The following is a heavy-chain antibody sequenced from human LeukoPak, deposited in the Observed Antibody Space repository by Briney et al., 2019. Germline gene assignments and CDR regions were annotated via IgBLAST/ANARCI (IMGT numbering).Heavy chain of an antibody. J-gene: IGHJ4*02. D-gene: IGHD3-9*01. Sequence: GGSLRLSCAASGFTFSSYSMSWVRQAPGKGLEWVSAISGSGGSTYYADSVKGRFTISRDNSKNTLYLQMNSLRAEDTAVYYCAKAPYYDILTGYYTVDYWGQGTLVTVSS. CDR1: GFTFSSYS. CDR2: ISGSGGST. CDR3: AKAPYYDILTGYYTVDY. V-gene: IGHV3-23*01.